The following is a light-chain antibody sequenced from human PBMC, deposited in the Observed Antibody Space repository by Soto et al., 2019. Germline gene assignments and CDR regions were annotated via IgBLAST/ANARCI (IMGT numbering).Light chain of an antibody. CDR2: EVS. Sequence: QSALTQPPSASGSPGQSVTISCIGTSSDVGGYNYVSWYQQHPGKAPKLMIYEVSKRPSGVPDRFSGSKSGNTASLTVSGLQAEDEADYYCSSYAASNNLGVFGGGTKVT. J-gene: IGLJ2*01. CDR1: SSDVGGYNY. CDR3: SSYAASNNLGV. V-gene: IGLV2-8*01.